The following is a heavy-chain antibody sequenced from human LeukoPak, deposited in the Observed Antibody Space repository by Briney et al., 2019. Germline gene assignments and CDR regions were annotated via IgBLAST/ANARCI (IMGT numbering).Heavy chain of an antibody. CDR2: IKLDGDER. CDR1: GFVFSSYW. V-gene: IGHV3-7*03. D-gene: IGHD3-22*01. J-gene: IGHJ4*02. CDR3: ARDQYYYDSSAPPLH. Sequence: TGGSLRLSCAASGFVFSSYWMSWVRQAPGKGLEWVAKIKLDGDERYYVDSVKGRFTISRDNAKNSLYLQMNSLRAEDTAVYYCARDQYYYDSSAPPLHWGQGTLVTVSS.